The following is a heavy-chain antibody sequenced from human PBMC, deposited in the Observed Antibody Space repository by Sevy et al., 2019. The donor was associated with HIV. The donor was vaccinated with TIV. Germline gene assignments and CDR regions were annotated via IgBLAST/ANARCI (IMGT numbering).Heavy chain of an antibody. V-gene: IGHV3-15*01. CDR2: IKSKPDGGTT. J-gene: IGHJ6*02. D-gene: IGHD2-8*02. CDR1: GFTFSHAW. Sequence: GGSLRLSCEASGFTFSHAWMNWVRQAPGKGLEWVGRIKSKPDGGTTDYAAPVKGRFTISRDDSKNTLFLQMNSLKTEDTAVYYCSTDPIIVLLVTDGMDVWGQGTTVTVSS. CDR3: STDPIIVLLVTDGMDV.